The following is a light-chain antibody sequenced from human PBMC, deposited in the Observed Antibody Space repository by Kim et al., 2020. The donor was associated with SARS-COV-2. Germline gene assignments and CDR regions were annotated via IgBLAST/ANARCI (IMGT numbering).Light chain of an antibody. CDR3: AAWDDSLNGVV. CDR2: YDD. CDR1: RCNAGKNA. Sequence: QRIATAWPGSRCNAGKNAVNCCQQLPGTAPKLLLYYDDLLPSGFSDRFSGSKSGTSASLAISGIQSEDEADYYCAAWDDSLNGVVFGGGTQLTVL. V-gene: IGLV1-36*01. J-gene: IGLJ2*01.